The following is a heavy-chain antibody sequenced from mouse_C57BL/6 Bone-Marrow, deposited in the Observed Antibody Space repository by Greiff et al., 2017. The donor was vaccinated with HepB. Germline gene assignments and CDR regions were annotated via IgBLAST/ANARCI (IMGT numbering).Heavy chain of an antibody. V-gene: IGHV5-6*01. CDR1: GFTFSSYG. CDR2: ISSGGSYT. CDR3: ARLYYYGSSYGYFDY. Sequence: EVQLQQSGGDLVKPGGSLKLSCAASGFTFSSYGMSWVRQTPDKRLEWVATISSGGSYTYYPDSVKGRFTISRDNAKNTLYLQMSSLKSEDTAMYYCARLYYYGSSYGYFDYWGQGTTLTVSS. J-gene: IGHJ2*01. D-gene: IGHD1-1*01.